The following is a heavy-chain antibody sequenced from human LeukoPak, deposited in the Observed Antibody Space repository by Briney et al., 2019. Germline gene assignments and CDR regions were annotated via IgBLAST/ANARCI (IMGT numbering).Heavy chain of an antibody. CDR3: AKDLDIVVVPAAPGYDY. D-gene: IGHD2-2*01. Sequence: GGSLRLSCAASGFTFSSYAMSGVRPAPGKGVEGVSAISGSRGSTYYADSVKGRFTISRDNAKNTLYLQMNSLRAEDTAVYYCAKDLDIVVVPAAPGYDYWGQGTLVTVSS. CDR2: ISGSRGST. J-gene: IGHJ4*02. V-gene: IGHV3-23*01. CDR1: GFTFSSYA.